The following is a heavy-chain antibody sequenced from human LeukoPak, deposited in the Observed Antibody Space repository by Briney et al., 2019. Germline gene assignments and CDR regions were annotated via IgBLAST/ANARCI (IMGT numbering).Heavy chain of an antibody. V-gene: IGHV1-18*01. Sequence: ASVKVSRKASGYTFISYGISWVRQAPGQGLEWMGWISTYNDNTDYAQKLQGRVTMTTDTSTSTAYMELRSLRSDDTAVYYCARVHYGYSYYMDVWGKGTTVTISS. D-gene: IGHD4-17*01. CDR1: GYTFISYG. CDR3: ARVHYGYSYYMDV. J-gene: IGHJ6*03. CDR2: ISTYNDNT.